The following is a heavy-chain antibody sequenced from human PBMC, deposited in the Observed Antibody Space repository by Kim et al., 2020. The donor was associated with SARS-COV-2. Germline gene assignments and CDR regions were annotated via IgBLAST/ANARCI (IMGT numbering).Heavy chain of an antibody. V-gene: IGHV3-30-3*01. CDR3: ARGGYYYGSGSYYPRTSNLRYYYYYYMDV. CDR1: GFTFSSYA. CDR2: ISYDGSNK. J-gene: IGHJ6*03. Sequence: GGSLRLSCAASGFTFSSYAMHWVRQAPGKGLEWVAVISYDGSNKYYADSVKGRFTISRDNSKNTLYLQMNSLRAEDTAVYYCARGGYYYGSGSYYPRTSNLRYYYYYYMDVWGKGTTVTVSS. D-gene: IGHD3-10*01.